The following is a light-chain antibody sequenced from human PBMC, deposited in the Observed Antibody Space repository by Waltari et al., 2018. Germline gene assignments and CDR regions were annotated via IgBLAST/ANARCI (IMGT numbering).Light chain of an antibody. Sequence: QSALTQPASVSGSPGQSITISCTGTSSDIGSYNLVSWYQYHPGKAPKLIIDEVSRRPLGVSSRFSGSKSGDTASLTVSGLQAEDEADYYCCSYAGSNTLMFGGGTKLTVL. CDR3: CSYAGSNTLM. CDR2: EVS. V-gene: IGLV2-23*02. J-gene: IGLJ3*02. CDR1: SSDIGSYNL.